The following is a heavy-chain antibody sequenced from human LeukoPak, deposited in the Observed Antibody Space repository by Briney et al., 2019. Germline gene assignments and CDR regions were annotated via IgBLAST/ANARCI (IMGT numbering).Heavy chain of an antibody. Sequence: SETLSLTCTVSGGSIRSSYYYWGWIRQPPGKGLEWIGSIYDSGSTYYNPSLKSRVTISVDTSKNQFSLKLNSVTAADTAGYYCARHYGPWGQGTLVTVSS. V-gene: IGHV4-39*01. J-gene: IGHJ5*02. D-gene: IGHD3-10*01. CDR1: GGSIRSSYYY. CDR2: IYDSGST. CDR3: ARHYGP.